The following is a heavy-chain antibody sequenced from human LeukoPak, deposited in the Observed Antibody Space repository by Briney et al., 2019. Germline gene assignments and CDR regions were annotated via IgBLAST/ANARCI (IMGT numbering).Heavy chain of an antibody. CDR1: GGSISPYY. CDR3: ARDRTLYYYDSSGYYPYYYGMDV. D-gene: IGHD3-22*01. J-gene: IGHJ6*02. CDR2: VHYSGST. V-gene: IGHV4-59*01. Sequence: SETLSLTCTVSGGSISPYYWTWSRQPPGKGLEWIGYVHYSGSTKYNPSLKSRVTISVDTSKNQFSLKLSSVTAADTAVYYCARDRTLYYYDSSGYYPYYYGMDVWGQGTTVTVSS.